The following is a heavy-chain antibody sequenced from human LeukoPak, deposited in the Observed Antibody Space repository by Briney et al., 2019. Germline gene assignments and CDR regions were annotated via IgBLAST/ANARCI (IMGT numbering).Heavy chain of an antibody. CDR2: ISWNSGSI. CDR1: GFTFDDYA. CDR3: AKVGSQGDYGMDV. D-gene: IGHD3-16*01. V-gene: IGHV3-9*01. Sequence: PGGSLRLSCAASGFTFDDYAMHWVRQAPGKGLGWVSGISWNSGSIGYADSVKGRFTISRDNAKNSLYLQMNSLRAEDTALYYCAKVGSQGDYGMDVWGQGTTVTVSS. J-gene: IGHJ6*02.